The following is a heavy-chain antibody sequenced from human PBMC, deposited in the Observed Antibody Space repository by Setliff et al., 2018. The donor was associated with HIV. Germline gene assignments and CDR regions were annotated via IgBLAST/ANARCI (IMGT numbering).Heavy chain of an antibody. V-gene: IGHV4-39*07. CDR1: GGSIKSSSYY. D-gene: IGHD3-3*01. Sequence: PSETLSLTCTDSGGSIKSSSYYWGWIRQPPGKGLEWIGSIYYSGTTYYNPSLKSRVTISVDMSNNQFSLKVTSVTAADTAVYYCMRGRSITIFGVAYFDFWGQGTQVTVSS. CDR2: IYYSGTT. J-gene: IGHJ4*02. CDR3: MRGRSITIFGVAYFDF.